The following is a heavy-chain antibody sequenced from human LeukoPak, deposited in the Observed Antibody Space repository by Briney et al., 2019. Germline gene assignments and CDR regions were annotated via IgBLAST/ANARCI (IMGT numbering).Heavy chain of an antibody. CDR3: AKGLSKRWLQSNFDY. CDR1: GFTFSSYA. J-gene: IGHJ4*02. CDR2: ISGSGGST. V-gene: IGHV3-23*01. Sequence: PGGSLRFSCAASGFTFSSYAMSWVRQAPGKGLEWVSAISGSGGSTYYADSVKGRFTISRDNSKNTLYLQMNSLRAEDTAVYYCAKGLSKRWLQSNFDYWRQGTLVTVSS. D-gene: IGHD5-24*01.